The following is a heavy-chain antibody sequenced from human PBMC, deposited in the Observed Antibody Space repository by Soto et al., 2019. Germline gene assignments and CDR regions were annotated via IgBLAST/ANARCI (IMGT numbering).Heavy chain of an antibody. CDR1: GFTFSYYW. J-gene: IGHJ4*02. V-gene: IGHV3-74*01. Sequence: GGSLRLSCAASGFTFSYYWMHWVRQAPGQGLVWVSRIHSDGSSTTYADSVKGRFTISRDNAKNTLYLQMTSLRADDTAVYYCAKGGYTFAYEWGQGALVTVSS. CDR3: AKGGYTFAYE. D-gene: IGHD5-18*01. CDR2: IHSDGSST.